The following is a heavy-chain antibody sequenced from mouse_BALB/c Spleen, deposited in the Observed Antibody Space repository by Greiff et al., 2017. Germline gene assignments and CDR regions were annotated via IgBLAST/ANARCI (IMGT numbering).Heavy chain of an antibody. CDR2: ISSGSSTI. J-gene: IGHJ4*01. D-gene: IGHD2-4*01. V-gene: IGHV5-17*02. Sequence: EVQGVESGGGLVQPGGSRKLSCAASGFTFSSFGMHWVRQAPEKGLEWVAYISSGSSTIYYADTVKGRFTISRDNPKNTLFLQMTSLRSEDTAMYYCARWDDYDDAMDYWGQGTSVTVSS. CDR3: ARWDDYDDAMDY. CDR1: GFTFSSFG.